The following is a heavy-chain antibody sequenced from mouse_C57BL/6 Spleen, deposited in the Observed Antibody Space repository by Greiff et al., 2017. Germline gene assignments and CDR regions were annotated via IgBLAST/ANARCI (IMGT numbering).Heavy chain of an antibody. Sequence: VQLQQSGPGLVQPSQSLSITCTVSGFSLTSYGVHWVRQSPGKGLEWLGVIWSGGSTDYNAAFISRLSISKDNSKSQVFFKMISLQADDTAIYYCARHYGNYEYYAVDYWGQGTSVTVSS. J-gene: IGHJ4*01. V-gene: IGHV2-2*01. CDR2: IWSGGST. D-gene: IGHD2-1*01. CDR1: GFSLTSYG. CDR3: ARHYGNYEYYAVDY.